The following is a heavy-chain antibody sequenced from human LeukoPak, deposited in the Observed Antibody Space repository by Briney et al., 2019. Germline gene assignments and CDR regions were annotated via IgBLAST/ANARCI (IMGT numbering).Heavy chain of an antibody. D-gene: IGHD6-19*01. J-gene: IGHJ5*02. Sequence: GGSLRLSCAASGFTFSNYGMHWVRQAPGKGLEWVPFIRYDGSNKYYADSVKGRFTISRDNSKNTLYLQMNSLRAEDTAVYYCAKVGSGWYLPFDPWGQGTLVTVSS. CDR1: GFTFSNYG. V-gene: IGHV3-30*02. CDR3: AKVGSGWYLPFDP. CDR2: IRYDGSNK.